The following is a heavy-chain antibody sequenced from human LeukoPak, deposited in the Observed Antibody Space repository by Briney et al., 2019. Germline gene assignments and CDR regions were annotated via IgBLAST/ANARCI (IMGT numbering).Heavy chain of an antibody. J-gene: IGHJ2*01. D-gene: IGHD3-10*02. CDR3: ARYVFQAEDGIRGVRSVSAFLLNRSSDL. CDR2: IRYDGSNK. Sequence: KGLEWVAFIRYDGSNKYYADSVKGRLSISRDNSKNTLYLHVNSLRPEDTAVYYCARYVFQAEDGIRGVRSVSAFLLNRSSDL. V-gene: IGHV3-30*02.